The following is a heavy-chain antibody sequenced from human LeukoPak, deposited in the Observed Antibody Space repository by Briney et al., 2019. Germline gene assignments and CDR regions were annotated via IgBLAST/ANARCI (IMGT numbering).Heavy chain of an antibody. D-gene: IGHD2/OR15-2a*01. J-gene: IGHJ4*02. V-gene: IGHV3-23*01. Sequence: GGSLRLSCAAAGFTFNNYAMSWVRQAPGKGLEWGSTIIGGGDSTHYADSVKGRFTISRDNSKNTLYLQMNSLRAEDTAVYYCAKDVRPSKDLWPPPNFDYWGQGTLVTVSS. CDR1: GFTFNNYA. CDR2: IIGGGDST. CDR3: AKDVRPSKDLWPPPNFDY.